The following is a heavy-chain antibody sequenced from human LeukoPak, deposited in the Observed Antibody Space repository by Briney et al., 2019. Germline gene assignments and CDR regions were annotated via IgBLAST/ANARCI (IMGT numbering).Heavy chain of an antibody. D-gene: IGHD2-21*01. J-gene: IGHJ3*01. Sequence: PGGSLRLSCAASGFTFSSYSMNWVRQAPGKGLEWVSYISSSSSTIYYADSMTGRFTISRGNAKNALYLQMNSLRAEDTAVYYCARDGGDSDAFDLWGQGTMVTVSS. CDR2: ISSSSSTI. CDR3: ARDGGDSDAFDL. V-gene: IGHV3-48*04. CDR1: GFTFSSYS.